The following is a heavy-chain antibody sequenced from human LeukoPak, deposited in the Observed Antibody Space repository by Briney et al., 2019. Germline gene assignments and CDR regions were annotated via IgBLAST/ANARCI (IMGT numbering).Heavy chain of an antibody. CDR1: GFSISSYY. J-gene: IGHJ5*02. D-gene: IGHD6-13*01. CDR3: ARFRYRQQLFDP. V-gene: IGHV4-59*01. CDR2: IFYSGST. Sequence: SETLSLTGTGSGFSISSYYWSWIRQRPGKGLEWMGYIFYSGSTNDNPSLRRRATISVDTSKNPFSLKLSPVTAADTAVYYSARFRYRQQLFDPWGQGTLVTVSS.